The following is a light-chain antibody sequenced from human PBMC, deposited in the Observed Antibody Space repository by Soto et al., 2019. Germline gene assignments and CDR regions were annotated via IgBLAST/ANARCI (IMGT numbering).Light chain of an antibody. J-gene: IGKJ1*01. V-gene: IGKV3-15*01. Sequence: ERVMTQSPATLSVSPGERCTLSCRASQSISSNLAWYQQKPRQAPRLLIYGASTRATGIPARLSGSGSGTEFTLTISSLQSEDFAVYYCQQYNNWLTFGQGTKVDIK. CDR1: QSISSN. CDR3: QQYNNWLT. CDR2: GAS.